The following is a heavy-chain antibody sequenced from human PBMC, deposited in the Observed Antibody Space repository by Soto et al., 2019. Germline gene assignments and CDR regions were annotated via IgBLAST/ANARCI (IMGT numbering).Heavy chain of an antibody. V-gene: IGHV1-69*06. CDR3: ARDKADDFWSGWGTGYYYYGMDV. J-gene: IGHJ6*02. CDR2: IIPIFGTA. D-gene: IGHD3-3*01. CDR1: GGTFSSYA. Sequence: SVKVSCKASGGTFSSYAVSWVRQAPGQGLEWMGGIIPIFGTANYAQKFQDRVTITADKSTSTAYMELSSLRSEDTAVYYCARDKADDFWSGWGTGYYYYGMDVWGQGTTVTVSS.